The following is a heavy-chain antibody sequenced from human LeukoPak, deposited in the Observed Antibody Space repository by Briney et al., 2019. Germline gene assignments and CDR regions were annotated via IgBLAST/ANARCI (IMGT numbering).Heavy chain of an antibody. D-gene: IGHD4-17*01. V-gene: IGHV4-39*01. Sequence: KPSETLSLTCTVSGGSISSSSYYWGWIRQPPGKGLEWIGSIYYSGSTYYNPSLKSRVTISVDTSKNQFSLKLTSVTAADTAVYYCALITVNIGFSWGQGTLVTVSS. CDR1: GGSISSSSYY. CDR3: ALITVNIGFS. J-gene: IGHJ4*02. CDR2: IYYSGST.